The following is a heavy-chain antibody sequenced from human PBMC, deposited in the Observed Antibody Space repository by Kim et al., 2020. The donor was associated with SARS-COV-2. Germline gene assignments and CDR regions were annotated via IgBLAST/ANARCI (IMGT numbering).Heavy chain of an antibody. V-gene: IGHV3-7*03. Sequence: GGSLRLSCAASGFTFSSAWMTWFRQAPGKGLEWVANINRDGWKENDVDAVKGRFIISRDNAKRSVFQQMYNLRAEATAVFYCAREIDASGYDRHDYWGQG. J-gene: IGHJ4*02. CDR1: GFTFSSAW. CDR3: AREIDASGYDRHDY. D-gene: IGHD5-12*01. CDR2: INRDGWKE.